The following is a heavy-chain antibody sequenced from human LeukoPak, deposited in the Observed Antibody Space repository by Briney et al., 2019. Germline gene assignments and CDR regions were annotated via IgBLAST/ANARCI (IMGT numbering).Heavy chain of an antibody. Sequence: SETLSLTCTVSGGSISSYYWSWIRQPPGKGLEWIGYIYYSGSTNYNPSLKSRVTISVDTSKNQFSLKLSSVTAADTAVYYCAREHSGSYSFDYWGQGTLVTVSS. CDR1: GGSISSYY. CDR2: IYYSGST. D-gene: IGHD1-26*01. J-gene: IGHJ4*02. CDR3: AREHSGSYSFDY. V-gene: IGHV4-59*01.